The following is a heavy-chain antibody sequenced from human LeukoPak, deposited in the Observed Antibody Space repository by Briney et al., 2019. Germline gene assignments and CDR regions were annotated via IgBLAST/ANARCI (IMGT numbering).Heavy chain of an antibody. V-gene: IGHV3-53*01. CDR3: ARRAGDYSHPYDY. Sequence: GGSLRLSCAASGFTFSSYSMNWVRQAPGKGLEWVSFIYSGGNTYYADSVKGRFTISRDNSKNTVHLQMNSLRAEDTAMYYCARRAGDYSHPYDYWGQGTLVTVSS. J-gene: IGHJ4*02. CDR1: GFTFSSYS. CDR2: IYSGGNT. D-gene: IGHD3-22*01.